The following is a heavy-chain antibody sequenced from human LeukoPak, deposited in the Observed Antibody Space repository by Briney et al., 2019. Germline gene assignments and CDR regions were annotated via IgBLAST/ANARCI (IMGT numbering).Heavy chain of an antibody. CDR3: ARDLAYSRLDY. CDR1: GLTFSSSW. J-gene: IGHJ4*02. D-gene: IGHD5-18*01. Sequence: GGSLRLSCAVSGLTFSSSWMDWVRQAPGKGLEWVASINPDGNKKYSADSVKGRFTISRDNAENSLYLQMNSLRVEDTAFYYCARDLAYSRLDYWGQGMLVTVSS. V-gene: IGHV3-7*01. CDR2: INPDGNKK.